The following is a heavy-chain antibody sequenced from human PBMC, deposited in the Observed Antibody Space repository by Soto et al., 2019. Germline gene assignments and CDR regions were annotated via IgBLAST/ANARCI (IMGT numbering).Heavy chain of an antibody. CDR1: GFTFSSYA. D-gene: IGHD4-17*01. J-gene: IGHJ4*02. Sequence: GGSLRLSCAASGFTFSSYAMHWFRQAPGKGLEWVAVISYDGSNKYYADSVKGRFTISRDNSKNTLYLQMNSLRAEDTAVYYCARDVMTTDDNSDYWGQGTLVTVSS. V-gene: IGHV3-30-3*01. CDR2: ISYDGSNK. CDR3: ARDVMTTDDNSDY.